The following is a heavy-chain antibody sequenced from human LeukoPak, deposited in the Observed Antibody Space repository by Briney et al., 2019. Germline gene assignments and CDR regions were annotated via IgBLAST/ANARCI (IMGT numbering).Heavy chain of an antibody. D-gene: IGHD3-3*01. CDR2: INPKSGDA. Sequence: ASVKVSCKASGSTLSDYHINWVRQASGQGPEWMGWINPKSGDASYNQAFQGRVTMTRDTSISTAYMELNRLRSDDTAMYYCARAIFGANAFDIWGQGTMVTVSS. CDR3: ARAIFGANAFDI. CDR1: GSTLSDYH. J-gene: IGHJ3*02. V-gene: IGHV1-2*02.